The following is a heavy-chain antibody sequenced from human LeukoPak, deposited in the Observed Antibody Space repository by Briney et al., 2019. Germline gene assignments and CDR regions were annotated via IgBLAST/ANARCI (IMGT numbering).Heavy chain of an antibody. V-gene: IGHV3-23*01. Sequence: PGGSLRLSCAASGFTFSNYDMSWVRQAPGKGLEWVASISDSGGSTYYADSVKGRFTISRDNCKHTLYLQMTNLRAADTAVYYCAKDLSRAVAADWFDPWDQGSLVTVSS. D-gene: IGHD6-19*01. CDR2: ISDSGGST. CDR3: AKDLSRAVAADWFDP. CDR1: GFTFSNYD. J-gene: IGHJ5*02.